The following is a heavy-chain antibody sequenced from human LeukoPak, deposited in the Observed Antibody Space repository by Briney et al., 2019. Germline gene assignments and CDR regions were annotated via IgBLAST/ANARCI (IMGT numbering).Heavy chain of an antibody. CDR3: ASGYYDSSGYYYLDY. CDR1: GGTFSSYA. CDR2: IIPIFGTA. V-gene: IGHV1-69*05. D-gene: IGHD3-22*01. J-gene: IGHJ4*01. Sequence: ASVKVSCKASGGTFSSYAISWVRQAPGQGLEWMGGIIPIFGTANYAQKFQGRVTITTDESTSTAYMELSSLRSEDTAVYYCASGYYDSSGYYYLDYWGHGTLVTVSS.